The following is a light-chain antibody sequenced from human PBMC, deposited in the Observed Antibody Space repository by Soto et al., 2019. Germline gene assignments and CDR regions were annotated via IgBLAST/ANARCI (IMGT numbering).Light chain of an antibody. CDR3: QQNYSPPLS. J-gene: IGKJ4*01. CDR1: QSISSY. V-gene: IGKV1-39*01. Sequence: DIQMTQSPSSLSTSVGDRVTITCRASQSISSYVSWFQQKAGEAPRLLMYSASSLPSGVPSRFIGSGSGTDFTLTISNLQPEDFATYYCQQNYSPPLSFGGGTKVEI. CDR2: SAS.